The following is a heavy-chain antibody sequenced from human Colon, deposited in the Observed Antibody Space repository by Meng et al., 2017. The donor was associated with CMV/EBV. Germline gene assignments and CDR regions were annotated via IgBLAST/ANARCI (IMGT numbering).Heavy chain of an antibody. CDR2: ISADGNNK. J-gene: IGHJ6*02. CDR3: ARAPRRDGYTSDYYYGMDV. D-gene: IGHD5-24*01. Sequence: GESLKISCAASGFPFINYAMHWVRRSPGRGLEWVAVISADGNNKYYTDSVKGRFTISRDGSENTVSLQMNSLRPEDTAVYFCARAPRRDGYTSDYYYGMDVWGQGTTVTVSS. CDR1: GFPFINYA. V-gene: IGHV3-30-3*01.